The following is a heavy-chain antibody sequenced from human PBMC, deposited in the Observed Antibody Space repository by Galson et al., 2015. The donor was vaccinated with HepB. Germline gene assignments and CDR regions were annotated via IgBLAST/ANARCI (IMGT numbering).Heavy chain of an antibody. CDR3: AKAYSSSYYYYYMDV. CDR2: ISTSGGST. V-gene: IGHV3-23*01. J-gene: IGHJ6*03. D-gene: IGHD6-6*01. CDR1: GFTFSGYA. Sequence: SLRLSCAASGFTFSGYAMSWVRQAPGKGLEWVSAISTSGGSTYYADSVKGRFAISRDNSKNTLYLQMNSLRAEDTAVYYCAKAYSSSYYYYYMDVWGKGTTVTVSS.